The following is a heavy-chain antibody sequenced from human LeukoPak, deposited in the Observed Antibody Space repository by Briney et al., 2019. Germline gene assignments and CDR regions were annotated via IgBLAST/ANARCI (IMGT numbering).Heavy chain of an antibody. CDR3: ARDWTKSSSWYNSYYYYGMDV. D-gene: IGHD6-13*01. CDR1: GFTVSSNY. V-gene: IGHV3-66*01. Sequence: GGSLRISCAASGFTVSSNYRSWVRQAPGKGLEWVSVIYSGGSTYYADSVKGRFTISRDNSKNTLYLQMNSLRAEDTAVYYCARDWTKSSSWYNSYYYYGMDVWGQGTTVTVSS. CDR2: IYSGGST. J-gene: IGHJ6*02.